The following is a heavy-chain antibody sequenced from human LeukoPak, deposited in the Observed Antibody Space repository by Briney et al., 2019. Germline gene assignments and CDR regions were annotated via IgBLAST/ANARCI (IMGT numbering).Heavy chain of an antibody. CDR2: ISYDGGSK. Sequence: GGSLRLSCAASGFTFSSYGVHWVRQAPGKGLEWVAVISYDGGSKYYADSVKGRFTISRDNSKNTLYLQMNSLRAEDTALYYCAKDYGDFGFSTYFDYWGQGTLVTVSS. CDR3: AKDYGDFGFSTYFDY. D-gene: IGHD4-17*01. CDR1: GFTFSSYG. J-gene: IGHJ4*02. V-gene: IGHV3-30*18.